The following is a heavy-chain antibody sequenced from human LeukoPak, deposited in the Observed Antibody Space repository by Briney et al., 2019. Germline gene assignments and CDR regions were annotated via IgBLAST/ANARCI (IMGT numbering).Heavy chain of an antibody. J-gene: IGHJ3*02. CDR1: GGSISSYY. D-gene: IGHD5-18*01. Sequence: SETLSLTCTVSGGSISSYYWSWIRQPPGKGLEWIGYIYYSGSTNYNPSLKSRVTISVDTSKNQFSLKLSSVIAADTAVYYCARDKTSNTAMVAGAFDIWGQGTMVTVSS. CDR3: ARDKTSNTAMVAGAFDI. V-gene: IGHV4-59*01. CDR2: IYYSGST.